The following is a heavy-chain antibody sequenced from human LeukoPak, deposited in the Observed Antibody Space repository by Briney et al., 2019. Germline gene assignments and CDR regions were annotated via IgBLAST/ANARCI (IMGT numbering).Heavy chain of an antibody. J-gene: IGHJ4*02. V-gene: IGHV3-23*01. CDR2: ISGSGGST. CDR1: GFTFSSYA. Sequence: GGSLRLSCAASGFTFSSYAMSWVRQAPGKGLEWVSAISGSGGSTYYADFVKGRFTISRDNSKNSLYLQMNSLRAEDTAVYYGAKDQSRYSSGWYVSDYFDYWGQGTLVTVSS. CDR3: AKDQSRYSSGWYVSDYFDY. D-gene: IGHD6-19*01.